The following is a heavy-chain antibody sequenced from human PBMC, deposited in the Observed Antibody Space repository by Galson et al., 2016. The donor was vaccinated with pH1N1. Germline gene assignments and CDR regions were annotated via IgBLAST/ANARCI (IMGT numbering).Heavy chain of an antibody. J-gene: IGHJ4*02. CDR3: AGGRTYYVTYFDY. V-gene: IGHV1-69*13. CDR1: GGTFRTYA. CDR2: IIAIFGTT. Sequence: SVKVSCKASGGTFRTYAISWVRQAPGQGLEWMGGIIAIFGTTNYAQKFQGRVTITADESTGTAFMELSSLKSEDTAVYYCAGGRTYYVTYFDYWGRGTLVTVSS. D-gene: IGHD1-26*01.